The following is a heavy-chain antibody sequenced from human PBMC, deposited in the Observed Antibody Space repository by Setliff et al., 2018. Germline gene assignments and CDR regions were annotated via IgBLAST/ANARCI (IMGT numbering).Heavy chain of an antibody. CDR1: GGSFSGYY. J-gene: IGHJ3*02. D-gene: IGHD6-19*01. CDR3: AKNTEWLGDSYDAFDS. Sequence: LSLTCAVYGGSFSGYYWSWIRQPPGKGLEWISYISSSSSSIYYADSVKGRFTTSRDNAKNSLYLQMNSLRAEDTAVYYCAKNTEWLGDSYDAFDSWGQGTMVT. CDR2: ISSSSSSI. V-gene: IGHV3-11*04.